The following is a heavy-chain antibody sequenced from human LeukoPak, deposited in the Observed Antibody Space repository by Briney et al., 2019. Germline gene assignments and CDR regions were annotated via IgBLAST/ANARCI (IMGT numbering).Heavy chain of an antibody. J-gene: IGHJ6*03. V-gene: IGHV1-24*01. CDR3: ATGSASTNTIFGVVSGNYYYYYMDV. Sequence: ASVRVSCKVSGYTLTELSMHWVRQAPGKGLEWMGGFDPEDGETIYAQKFQGRVTMTEDTSTDTAYMELSSLRSEDTAVYYCATGSASTNTIFGVVSGNYYYYYMDVWGKGTTVTVSS. D-gene: IGHD3-3*01. CDR1: GYTLTELS. CDR2: FDPEDGET.